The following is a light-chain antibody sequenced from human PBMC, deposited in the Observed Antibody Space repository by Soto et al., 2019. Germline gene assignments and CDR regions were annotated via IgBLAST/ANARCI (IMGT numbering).Light chain of an antibody. CDR3: GTWDSSLSAGV. V-gene: IGLV1-40*01. CDR1: SSDIGAGFD. Sequence: QSVLTQPPSVSGAPGQRVTISCSGSSSDIGAGFDVHWYQHLPGTAPKLLIYGNTNRPSGVPGRFSGSKSGTSASLVISGLQAGDEADYYCGTWDSSLSAGVFGGGTKVTVL. CDR2: GNT. J-gene: IGLJ2*01.